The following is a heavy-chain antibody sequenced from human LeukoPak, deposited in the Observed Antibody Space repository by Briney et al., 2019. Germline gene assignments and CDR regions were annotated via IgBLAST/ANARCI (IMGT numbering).Heavy chain of an antibody. Sequence: SETLSLTCTVSGGSMNNYYWSWIRQTPGKGLEWIGYIYYSGSTNYNPSLQGRVIISVDTSKNQFSLKMTSVTAADTAVYYCAREIRYCTGGNCYEILDYWGQGTLVSVFS. CDR3: AREIRYCTGGNCYEILDY. D-gene: IGHD2-15*01. V-gene: IGHV4-59*01. CDR2: IYYSGST. CDR1: GGSMNNYY. J-gene: IGHJ4*02.